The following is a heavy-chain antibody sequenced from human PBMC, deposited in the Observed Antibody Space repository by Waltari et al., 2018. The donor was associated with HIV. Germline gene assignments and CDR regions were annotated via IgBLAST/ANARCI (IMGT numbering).Heavy chain of an antibody. CDR1: GFTFSNAW. Sequence: EVQLVESGGGLVKPGGSLRLSFAASGFTFSNAWMNWVRQAPGKGLEWFGRIKSKTDGGTTDYAAPVKGRFTISRDDSKNTLYLQLNSLKTEDTAVYYCATAGSTGTTRGYWGQGTLVTVSS. CDR3: ATAGSTGTTRGY. D-gene: IGHD1-1*01. CDR2: IKSKTDGGTT. J-gene: IGHJ4*02. V-gene: IGHV3-15*01.